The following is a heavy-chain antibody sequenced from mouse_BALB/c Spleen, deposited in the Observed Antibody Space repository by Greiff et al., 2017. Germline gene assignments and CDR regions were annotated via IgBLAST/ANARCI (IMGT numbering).Heavy chain of an antibody. CDR3: ARGEGNYNYYAMDY. V-gene: IGHV1-54*03. CDR2: INPGSGGT. D-gene: IGHD2-1*01. Sequence: VQLQQSGAELVRPGTSVKVSCKASGYAFTNYLIEWVKQRPGQGLEWIGVINPGSGGTNYNEKFKGKATLTADKSSSTAYMQLSSLTSDDSAVYFCARGEGNYNYYAMDYWGQGTSVTVSA. CDR1: GYAFTNYL. J-gene: IGHJ4*01.